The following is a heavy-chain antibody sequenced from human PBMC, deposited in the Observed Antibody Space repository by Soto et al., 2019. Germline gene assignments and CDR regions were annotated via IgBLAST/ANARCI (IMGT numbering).Heavy chain of an antibody. Sequence: SETLSLTCTVSGGSISSGGYYWSWIRQHPGKGLEWIGYIYYSGSTYYNPSLKSRVTVSVDTSKNQFSLKLSSVTAADTAVYYCARGVPPKKQWELRRTGYFQHWGQGTLVTVSS. V-gene: IGHV4-31*03. D-gene: IGHD1-26*01. CDR2: IYYSGST. CDR3: ARGVPPKKQWELRRTGYFQH. J-gene: IGHJ1*01. CDR1: GGSISSGGYY.